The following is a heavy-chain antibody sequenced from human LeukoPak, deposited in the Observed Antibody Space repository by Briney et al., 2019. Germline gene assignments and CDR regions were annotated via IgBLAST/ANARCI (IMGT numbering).Heavy chain of an antibody. CDR1: GFTFSRYW. D-gene: IGHD1-26*01. CDR3: AKVRLVGATKDDFDY. CDR2: ISYDGSNK. V-gene: IGHV3-30*18. Sequence: GGSLRLSCAVSGFTFSRYWMTWVRQAPGKGLEWVAVISYDGSNKYYADSVKGRFTISRDNSKNTLYLQMNSLRAEDTAVYYCAKVRLVGATKDDFDYWGQGTLVTVSS. J-gene: IGHJ4*02.